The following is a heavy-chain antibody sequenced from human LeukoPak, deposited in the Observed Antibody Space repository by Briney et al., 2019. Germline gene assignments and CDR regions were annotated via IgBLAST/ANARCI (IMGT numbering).Heavy chain of an antibody. Sequence: GGSLRLFCVASGFPFDRYWMSWVRQAPGKGLEWVANIKHDGSEKNFVDSVKGRFTISRDNAENSLFLQMNSLRADDTAVYFCARQPIYEAYFDFWGQGTLVTVSS. D-gene: IGHD3-16*01. J-gene: IGHJ4*02. CDR2: IKHDGSEK. CDR1: GFPFDRYW. CDR3: ARQPIYEAYFDF. V-gene: IGHV3-7*01.